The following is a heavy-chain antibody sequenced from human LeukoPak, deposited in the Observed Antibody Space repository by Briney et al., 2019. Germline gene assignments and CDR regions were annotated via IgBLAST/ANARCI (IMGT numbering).Heavy chain of an antibody. CDR3: SSTYCNDTNCYFF. CDR1: GFIFSDLY. V-gene: IGHV3-72*01. J-gene: IGHJ4*02. CDR2: TRNKANSYST. Sequence: GGSLRLSCAASGFIFSDLYMDWVRQAPGKGLECVGRTRNKANSYSTEYAASVQGRFTISRDDSKNSLYLQMNSLNTEDTAVYFCSSTYCNDTNCYFFWGRGTLVTVSS. D-gene: IGHD2-2*01.